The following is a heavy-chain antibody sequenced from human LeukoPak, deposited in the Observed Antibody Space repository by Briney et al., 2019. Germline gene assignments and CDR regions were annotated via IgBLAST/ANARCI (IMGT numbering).Heavy chain of an antibody. D-gene: IGHD3/OR15-3a*01. CDR2: IYHSGST. Sequence: SETLSLTCTVSGYSISSGYYWGWIRQPPGKGLEWIGSIYHSGSTNYNPSLKSRVTISLDTSKNQFSLKLSSVTAADTAVYYCARQTGSGLFILPGGQGTLVTVSS. CDR1: GYSISSGYY. CDR3: ARQTGSGLFILP. V-gene: IGHV4-38-2*02. J-gene: IGHJ4*02.